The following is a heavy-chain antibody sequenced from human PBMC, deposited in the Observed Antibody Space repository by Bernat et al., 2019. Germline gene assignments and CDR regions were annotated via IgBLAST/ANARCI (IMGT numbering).Heavy chain of an antibody. CDR2: ISWNSGSI. J-gene: IGHJ4*02. D-gene: IGHD6-19*01. Sequence: VQLVESGGGLVQPGRSLRLSCAASGFTFDDYAMHWVRQAPGKGLEWVSGISWNSGSIGYADSVKGRFTISRDNAKNSLYLQMNSLRAEDTALYYCAKDVVAGTSLVFDYWGQGTLVTVSS. V-gene: IGHV3-9*01. CDR3: AKDVVAGTSLVFDY. CDR1: GFTFDDYA.